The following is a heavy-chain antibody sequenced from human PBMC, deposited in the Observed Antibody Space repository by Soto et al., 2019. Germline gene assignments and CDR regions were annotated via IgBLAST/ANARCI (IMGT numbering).Heavy chain of an antibody. CDR1: RFTFSSYA. Sequence: PGGSLRLSCAASRFTFSSYAMSWVRQAPGKGLEWVSAISGSGGSTYYADSVKGRFTISRDNSKNTLYLQMNSLRAEDTAVYYCAKYLIVVAGDVYAFDIWGQGTMVTVSS. CDR2: ISGSGGST. CDR3: AKYLIVVAGDVYAFDI. V-gene: IGHV3-23*01. J-gene: IGHJ3*02. D-gene: IGHD6-19*01.